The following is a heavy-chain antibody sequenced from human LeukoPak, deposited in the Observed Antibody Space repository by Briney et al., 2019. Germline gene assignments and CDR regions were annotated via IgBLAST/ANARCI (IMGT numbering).Heavy chain of an antibody. CDR1: GFTFSSYA. J-gene: IGHJ4*02. CDR2: ISGSGGST. D-gene: IGHD6-19*01. CDR3: ARQDLVVAGTSALDY. V-gene: IGHV3-23*01. Sequence: GGSLRLSCAASGFTFSSYAMSWVRQAPGKGLEWVSAISGSGGSTYYADSVKGRFTISRDNSKNTLYLQMNTLRAEDTAVYYCARQDLVVAGTSALDYWGQGTLVTVSS.